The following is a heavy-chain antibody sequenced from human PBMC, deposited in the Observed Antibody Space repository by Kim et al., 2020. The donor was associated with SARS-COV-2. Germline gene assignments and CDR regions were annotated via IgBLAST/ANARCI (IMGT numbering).Heavy chain of an antibody. CDR1: GGSISSSSYY. Sequence: SETLSLTCTVSGGSISSSSYYWGWIRQPPGKGLEWIGSISYSGSTYYNPSLKSRVTISVDTSKNQFSLKLSSVTAADTAVYYCASLRRGAVAGIIGTSNNWFDPWGQGTLVTVSS. J-gene: IGHJ5*02. V-gene: IGHV4-39*01. CDR3: ASLRRGAVAGIIGTSNNWFDP. CDR2: ISYSGST. D-gene: IGHD6-19*01.